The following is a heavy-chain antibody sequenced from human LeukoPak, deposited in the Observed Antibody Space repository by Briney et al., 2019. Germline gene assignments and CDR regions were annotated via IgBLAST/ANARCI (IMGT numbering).Heavy chain of an antibody. CDR2: INSDGSGT. CDR1: GFTFSSYL. V-gene: IGHV3-74*01. J-gene: IGHJ4*02. Sequence: GGSLRLSCAASGFTFSSYLMHWVRHAPGKGLVWVSRINSDGSGTGYADSVKGRFTISRDNAKNTLHLQMNSLRAEDTAVYYCARGSSFGYWGQGTLVTVSS. CDR3: ARGSSFGY. D-gene: IGHD3-10*01.